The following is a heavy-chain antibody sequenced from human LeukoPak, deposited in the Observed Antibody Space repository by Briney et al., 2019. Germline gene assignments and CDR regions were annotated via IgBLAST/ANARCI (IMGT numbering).Heavy chain of an antibody. CDR1: GYTFTGYY. D-gene: IGHD1-26*01. Sequence: GASVKVSCKASGYTFTGYYMHWVRQAPGQGLEWMGWINPNSGGTNYAQKLQGRVTMTTDTSTSTAYMELRSLRSDDTAVYYCARDQSIVGATEAAFDIWGQGTMVTVSS. CDR2: INPNSGGT. V-gene: IGHV1-2*02. J-gene: IGHJ3*02. CDR3: ARDQSIVGATEAAFDI.